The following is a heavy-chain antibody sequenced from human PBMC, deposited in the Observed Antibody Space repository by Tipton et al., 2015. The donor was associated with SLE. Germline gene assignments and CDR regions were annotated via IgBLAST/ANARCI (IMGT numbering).Heavy chain of an antibody. CDR2: IYYSGST. D-gene: IGHD1-14*01. V-gene: IGHV4-61*01. CDR1: GGSISSSSYY. J-gene: IGHJ3*02. CDR3: ARDADRADAFDI. Sequence: TLSLTCTVSGGSISSSSYYWSWIRQPPGKGLEWIGYIYYSGSTNYNPSLKSRVTISVDTSKNQFSLKLSSVTAADTAVYYCARDADRADAFDIWGQGTMVTVSS.